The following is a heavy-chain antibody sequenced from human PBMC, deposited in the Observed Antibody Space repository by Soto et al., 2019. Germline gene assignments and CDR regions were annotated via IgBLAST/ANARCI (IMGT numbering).Heavy chain of an antibody. CDR2: ISTYNGDT. Sequence: QVQVVQSGAEVKKPGASVKVSCKGSGYTFTNYGISWVRQAPGQGLEWMGWISTYNGDTNYVQKFEDRVTMTTDTPTTTAYMELRSLRSDDTAVYYCARGGSSSFGQWRVLDHWGQGTLVTVST. D-gene: IGHD6-19*01. CDR3: ARGGSSSFGQWRVLDH. CDR1: GYTFTNYG. J-gene: IGHJ4*02. V-gene: IGHV1-18*01.